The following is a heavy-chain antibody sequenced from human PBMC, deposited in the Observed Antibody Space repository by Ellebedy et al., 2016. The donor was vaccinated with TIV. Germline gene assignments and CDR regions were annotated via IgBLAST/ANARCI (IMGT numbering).Heavy chain of an antibody. CDR3: ARVSRQVDSGDY. D-gene: IGHD1-26*01. CDR2: ISGSGGST. V-gene: IGHV3-23*01. Sequence: GESLKISXAASGFTFSSYWMSWVRQAPGKGLEWVSAISGSGGSTYYADSVKGRFTISRDNSKNTLYLQMNSLRAEDTAVYYCARVSRQVDSGDYWGQGTLVTVSS. J-gene: IGHJ4*02. CDR1: GFTFSSYW.